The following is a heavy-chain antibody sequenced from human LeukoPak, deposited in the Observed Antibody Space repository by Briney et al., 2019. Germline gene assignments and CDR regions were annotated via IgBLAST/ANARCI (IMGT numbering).Heavy chain of an antibody. CDR1: GGSISSYY. CDR2: IYYSVTT. V-gene: IGHV4-59*01. Sequence: SGTLSLTCTVSGGSISSYYWSWIRQPPGKGLEWIGYIYYSVTTNYNPSLKSRVTISVDTSKNQFSLKLSSVTAADTAVYYCARGVYIAAAQYGYWGQGTLVTVSS. D-gene: IGHD6-13*01. CDR3: ARGVYIAAAQYGY. J-gene: IGHJ4*02.